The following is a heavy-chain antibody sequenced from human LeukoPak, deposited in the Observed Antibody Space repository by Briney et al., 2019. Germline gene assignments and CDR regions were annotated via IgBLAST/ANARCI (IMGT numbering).Heavy chain of an antibody. CDR3: AKGGSNNWSFDN. CDR1: GLTFSNYG. CDR2: IRYDGRNK. J-gene: IGHJ4*02. Sequence: PGGSLILSCAAAGLTFSNYGMHWDRQAPGKELQWVAYIRYDGRNKYSADSVKGRFTIYRDNSKSTLYLQMNSLRPEDTAVYYCAKGGSNNWSFDNWGQGTLVTVSS. D-gene: IGHD1-1*01. V-gene: IGHV3-30*02.